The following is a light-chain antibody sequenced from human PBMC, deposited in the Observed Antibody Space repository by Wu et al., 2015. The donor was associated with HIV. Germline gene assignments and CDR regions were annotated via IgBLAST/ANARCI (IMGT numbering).Light chain of an antibody. J-gene: IGKJ2*01. CDR1: QIISSW. CDR3: QQYNSYPYT. CDR2: KAS. Sequence: DIQMTQSPSTLSASVGDRVTITCRASQIISSWLAWYQQKPGKAPKLLIYKASSLESGVPSRFSGSGSGTEFTLTISSLQPGDFASYYCQQYNSYPYTFGQGTKLEIK. V-gene: IGKV1-5*03.